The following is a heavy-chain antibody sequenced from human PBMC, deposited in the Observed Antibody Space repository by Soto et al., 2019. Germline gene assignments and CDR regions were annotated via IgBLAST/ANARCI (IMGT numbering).Heavy chain of an antibody. CDR2: IYSGGST. D-gene: IGHD2-15*01. CDR1: GFTVSSNY. Sequence: PGGSLRLSCAASGFTVSSNYMSWVRQAPGKGLEWVSVIYSGGSTYYADSVKGRFTISRDNSKNTLYLQMNSLRAEDTAVYYCARGGGNYYYYGMDVWGQGTTVTVSS. J-gene: IGHJ6*02. V-gene: IGHV3-53*01. CDR3: ARGGGNYYYYGMDV.